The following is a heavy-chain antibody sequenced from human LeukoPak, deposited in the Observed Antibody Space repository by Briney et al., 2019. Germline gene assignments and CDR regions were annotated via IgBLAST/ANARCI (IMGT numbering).Heavy chain of an antibody. CDR3: IAARPVYYYYYMDV. J-gene: IGHJ6*03. CDR1: GGTFSSYA. V-gene: IGHV1-69*05. CDR2: IIPIFGTA. D-gene: IGHD6-6*01. Sequence: ASVKVSCKASGGTFSSYAISWVRQAPGQGLEWMGGIIPIFGTANYAQKFQGRVTITTDESTSTAYMELSGLRSEDTAVYYCIAARPVYYYYYMDVWGKGTTVAVSS.